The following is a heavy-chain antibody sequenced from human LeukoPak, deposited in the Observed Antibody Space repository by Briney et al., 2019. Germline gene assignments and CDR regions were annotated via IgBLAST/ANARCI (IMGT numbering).Heavy chain of an antibody. J-gene: IGHJ4*02. D-gene: IGHD3-16*01. CDR1: GFTFDDYA. Sequence: GGSLRLSCAASGFTFDDYAMHWVRHAPGKGLQWVSIISWNSGIIAYADSVKGRFTISRDNAKNSMYLQMNSLRAEDMALYYCAKDRYSYASGAFDYWGQGTLVTVSS. CDR2: ISWNSGII. V-gene: IGHV3-9*03. CDR3: AKDRYSYASGAFDY.